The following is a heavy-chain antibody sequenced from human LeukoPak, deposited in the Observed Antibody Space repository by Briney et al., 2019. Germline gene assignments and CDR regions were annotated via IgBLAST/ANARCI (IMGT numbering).Heavy chain of an antibody. CDR3: ARVAYYDSSGYYPVPFDY. V-gene: IGHV3-30*02. Sequence: PGGSLRLSCAASGFSFTNYGMHWVRQAPGKGLEWVAFIRYDGGKTHYVDSVKGRFTVSRGNSNKTLYLQMNGLRAEDTAVYYCARVAYYDSSGYYPVPFDYWGQGTLVTVSS. CDR1: GFSFTNYG. CDR2: IRYDGGKT. J-gene: IGHJ4*02. D-gene: IGHD3-22*01.